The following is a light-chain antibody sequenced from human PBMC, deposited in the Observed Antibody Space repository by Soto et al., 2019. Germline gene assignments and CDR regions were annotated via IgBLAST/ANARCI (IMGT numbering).Light chain of an antibody. CDR1: QTVSTN. J-gene: IGKJ2*01. V-gene: IGKV3-15*01. Sequence: ERVMTQSPATLSVSLGERATLSCRASQTVSTNLAWYQLKPGQAPRPLIYGASTRATGVPARFSGSGSGTEFTLTISSLQSEDFAVYYCQQYNNWLYTSGQGTKVDIK. CDR3: QQYNNWLYT. CDR2: GAS.